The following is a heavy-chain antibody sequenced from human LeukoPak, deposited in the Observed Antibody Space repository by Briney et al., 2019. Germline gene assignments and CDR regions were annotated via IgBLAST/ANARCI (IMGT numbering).Heavy chain of an antibody. CDR1: GFIFSDYY. Sequence: GGSLRLSYGASGFIFSDYYMTCIRQAPGKGLEWLSYISGSGSDTNYADSVKGRFTTSRDNANNSLYLQMNSLRAEDTAVYYCARVGWIAAAGTPDYWGQGTLVTVSS. J-gene: IGHJ4*02. D-gene: IGHD6-13*01. V-gene: IGHV3-11*06. CDR3: ARVGWIAAAGTPDY. CDR2: ISGSGSDT.